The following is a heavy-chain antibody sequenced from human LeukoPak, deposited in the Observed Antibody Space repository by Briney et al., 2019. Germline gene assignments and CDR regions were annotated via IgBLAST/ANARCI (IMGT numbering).Heavy chain of an antibody. CDR3: ARARLFETTVTVRYYFDY. CDR2: ISAYNGNT. Sequence: ASVKVSCKASNHTLPNYGVSWVRQAPGQGLEWMGWISAYNGNTNYAQKLQGRVTMTTDTSTSTAYMELRSLRSDDTAVYYCARARLFETTVTVRYYFDYWGQGTLVTVSS. J-gene: IGHJ4*02. D-gene: IGHD4-17*01. CDR1: NHTLPNYG. V-gene: IGHV1-18*01.